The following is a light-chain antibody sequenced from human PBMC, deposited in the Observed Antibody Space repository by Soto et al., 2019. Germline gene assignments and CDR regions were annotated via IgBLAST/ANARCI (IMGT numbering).Light chain of an antibody. CDR3: QQYGSSPT. CDR2: GAS. J-gene: IGKJ1*01. V-gene: IGKV3-20*01. CDR1: PSVSSSS. Sequence: ELVLTQSPGTLSLSPGERATLSCRASPSVSSSSLAWYQQKPGQAPRLLIYGASSRATGIPDRFSGSGSGTDFTLTISRLEPEDFAVYYCQQYGSSPTFGQGTKVDIK.